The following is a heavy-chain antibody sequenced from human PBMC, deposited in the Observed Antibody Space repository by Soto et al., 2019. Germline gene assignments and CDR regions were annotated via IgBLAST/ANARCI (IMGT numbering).Heavy chain of an antibody. CDR1: GGSISSSSYY. D-gene: IGHD2-2*01. Sequence: SETLSLTCTVSGGSISSSSYYWGLIRQPPGKGLEWIGSIYYSGSTYYNPSLKSRVTISVDTSKNQFSLKLSSVTAADTAVYYCARLPAAMDYYYYMDVWGKGTTVTVSS. CDR3: ARLPAAMDYYYYMDV. V-gene: IGHV4-39*01. J-gene: IGHJ6*03. CDR2: IYYSGST.